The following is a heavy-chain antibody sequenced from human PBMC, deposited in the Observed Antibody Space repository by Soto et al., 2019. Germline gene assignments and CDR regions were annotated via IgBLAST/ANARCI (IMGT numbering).Heavy chain of an antibody. CDR2: VKSKAHGGTT. CDR1: GFTFSNAW. V-gene: IGHV3-15*01. Sequence: GGSLRLSCAGSGFTFSNAWMSWVRQAPGKGLEWVGRVKSKAHGGTTDYAAPVKGRFTISRDDSENTVFLQMNSLKTEDTAVYYCATGGYYPDYWGQGTLVTVSS. D-gene: IGHD3-10*01. CDR3: ATGGYYPDY. J-gene: IGHJ4*02.